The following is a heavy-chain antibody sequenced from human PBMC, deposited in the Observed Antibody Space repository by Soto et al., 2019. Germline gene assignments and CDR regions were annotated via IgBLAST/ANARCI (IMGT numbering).Heavy chain of an antibody. D-gene: IGHD2-15*01. CDR1: GFTFSAYA. J-gene: IGHJ6*02. Sequence: GWSLRLSCEGSGFTFSAYAMNWVRQAPGKGLEWVSYISSRSDTLYYADSVKGRFTISRDNAKNSVYLQVNNLRDEDTAVYYCARDWDIVILSVPIPNYNYGMDVWGQGTTVTVSS. CDR3: ARDWDIVILSVPIPNYNYGMDV. V-gene: IGHV3-48*02. CDR2: ISSRSDTL.